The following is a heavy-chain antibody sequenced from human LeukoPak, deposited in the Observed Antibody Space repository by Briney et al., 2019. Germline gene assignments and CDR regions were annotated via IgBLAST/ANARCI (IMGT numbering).Heavy chain of an antibody. CDR3: ARAPYYYDSSGYYKLGFFDY. J-gene: IGHJ4*02. CDR2: IIPIFGTA. CDR1: GGTFSSYA. V-gene: IGHV1-69*05. Sequence: SVKVSCKASGGTFSSYAISWVRQAPGQGLEWMGRIIPIFGTANYAQKFQGRVTITTDESTSTAYMELSSLRSEDTAVYYCARAPYYYDSSGYYKLGFFDYWGQGTLVTVSS. D-gene: IGHD3-22*01.